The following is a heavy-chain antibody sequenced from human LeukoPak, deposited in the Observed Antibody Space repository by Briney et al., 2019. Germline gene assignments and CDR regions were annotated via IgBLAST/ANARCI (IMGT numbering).Heavy chain of an antibody. CDR3: ARGTMFRGVVWFDP. Sequence: SETLSLTCTVSGGSISSSSYYWGWIRQPPGKGLEWIGSIYYSGSTYYNPSLKSRVTISVDTSKNQFSLKLSSVTAADTAVYYCARGTMFRGVVWFDPWGQGTLVTVSS. CDR2: IYYSGST. D-gene: IGHD3-10*01. J-gene: IGHJ5*02. CDR1: GGSISSSSYY. V-gene: IGHV4-39*07.